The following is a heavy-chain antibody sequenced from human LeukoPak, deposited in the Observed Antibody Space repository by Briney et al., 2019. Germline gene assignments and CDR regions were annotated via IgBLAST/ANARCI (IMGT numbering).Heavy chain of an antibody. Sequence: PGGSLRLSCAASGFTFSSYAMSWVRQAPGKGLEWVSAISGRDGNTYYADSVKGRFTISRDNSKNTLYLQMNSLRAEDTAVYYCAKRQQLVFSVHRVHSSWYSLWFDPWGQGTLVTVSS. V-gene: IGHV3-23*01. CDR1: GFTFSSYA. D-gene: IGHD6-13*01. J-gene: IGHJ5*02. CDR3: AKRQQLVFSVHRVHSSWYSLWFDP. CDR2: ISGRDGNT.